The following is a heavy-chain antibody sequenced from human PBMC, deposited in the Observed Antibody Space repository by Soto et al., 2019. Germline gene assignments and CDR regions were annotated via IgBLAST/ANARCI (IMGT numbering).Heavy chain of an antibody. CDR1: GFTFSSYG. J-gene: IGHJ5*02. D-gene: IGHD1-1*01. CDR3: AKGGGTYFLPFDP. CDR2: ISDAGTNE. V-gene: IGHV3-30*18. Sequence: QVQLVESGGGVVQPGRSLRLSCAASGFTFSSYGMHWVRQAPGKGLEWVAVISDAGTNEYYADSVKGRFTISRDNSKNPLYLEMNSLRAEDTAVYYCAKGGGTYFLPFDPWGQGTLVTVSS.